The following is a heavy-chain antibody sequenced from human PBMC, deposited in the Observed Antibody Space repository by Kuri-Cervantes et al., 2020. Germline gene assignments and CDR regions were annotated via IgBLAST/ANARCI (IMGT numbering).Heavy chain of an antibody. V-gene: IGHV3-74*01. CDR2: ISTDGSST. Sequence: ETLSLTCAASGFTFTTYWMHWVRQAPGKGLVWVSRISTDGSSTSYADSVKGRFSISRDNSKNTLYLQMNSLRAEDTAKYYCAKFDSSGFYRPFDHWGQGTLVTVSS. CDR1: GFTFTTYW. J-gene: IGHJ4*02. D-gene: IGHD3-22*01. CDR3: AKFDSSGFYRPFDH.